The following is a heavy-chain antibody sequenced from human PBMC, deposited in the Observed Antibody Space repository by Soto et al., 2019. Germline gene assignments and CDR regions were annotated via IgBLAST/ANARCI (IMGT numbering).Heavy chain of an antibody. CDR2: ISGSDGST. D-gene: IGHD2-8*02. J-gene: IGHJ6*01. CDR3: VKDWTGDTCPCMDV. CDR1: GFTFNNYA. Sequence: EVQLLESGGGLVQPGGSLRLSCAASGFTFNNYAMTWVRQAPGKGLEWVSTISGSDGSTYYADSVKGRFTISRDNSKNALYLQMRSLRAEDTALYYCVKDWTGDTCPCMDVWGQGTTVTVSS. V-gene: IGHV3-23*01.